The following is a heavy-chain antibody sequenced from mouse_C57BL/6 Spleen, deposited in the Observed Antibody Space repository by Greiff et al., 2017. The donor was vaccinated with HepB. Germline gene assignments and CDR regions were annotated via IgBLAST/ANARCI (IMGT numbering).Heavy chain of an antibody. J-gene: IGHJ4*01. V-gene: IGHV1-26*01. CDR3: ARGLRPYYYAMDY. CDR2: INPNNGGT. D-gene: IGHD2-2*01. CDR1: GYTFTDYY. Sequence: EVQLQQSGPELVKPGASVKISCKASGYTFTDYYMNWVKQSHGKSLEWIGDINPNNGGTSYNQKFKGKATLTVDKSSSTAYMELRSLTSEDSAVYYWARGLRPYYYAMDYWGQGTSVTVSS.